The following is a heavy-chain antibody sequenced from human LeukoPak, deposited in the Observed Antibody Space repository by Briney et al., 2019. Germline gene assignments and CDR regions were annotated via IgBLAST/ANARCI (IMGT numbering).Heavy chain of an antibody. CDR3: AKWGAGGDFDV. J-gene: IGHJ3*01. V-gene: IGHV5-10-1*01. D-gene: IGHD3-16*01. Sequence: GESLKISCKGSGYSFTTYWISWVRQLPGKGLEWMGRIDPRDSYTNSSPSFQGHVTISADTSISTAYLKWSSLKASDTAMYYCAKWGAGGDFDVWGQGTMVTVSS. CDR1: GYSFTTYW. CDR2: IDPRDSYT.